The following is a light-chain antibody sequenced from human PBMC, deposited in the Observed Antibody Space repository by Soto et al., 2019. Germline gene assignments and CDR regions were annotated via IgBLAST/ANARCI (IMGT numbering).Light chain of an antibody. CDR3: MQGTHWPPT. V-gene: IGKV2-30*01. CDR1: QGLVYGDGHTY. CDR2: KVS. J-gene: IGKJ4*01. Sequence: DVVMTQSPLSLPVTLGQAASISCRSSQGLVYGDGHTYMHWFQQRPGQSPRRLMYKVSNRDSGVPDRFSDSASGTNFTLKISRVEAEDVGVYYCMQGTHWPPTFGGGTKVEIK.